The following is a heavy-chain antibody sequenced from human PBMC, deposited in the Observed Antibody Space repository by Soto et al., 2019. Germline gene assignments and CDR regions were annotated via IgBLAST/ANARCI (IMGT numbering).Heavy chain of an antibody. CDR2: VNPSGGRT. V-gene: IGHV1-46*01. CDR3: AREENCSGGTCYSEYFHR. Sequence: ASVKVSCKVSGYLFTAYSMHWVRLAPGQGLEWMGVVNPSGGRTKYAQNFQGRVTMTRDTSTTTIYMELSSLRSDDTAIYYCAREENCSGGTCYSEYFHRWGKGTLLSVSS. CDR1: GYLFTAYS. J-gene: IGHJ1*01. D-gene: IGHD2-15*01.